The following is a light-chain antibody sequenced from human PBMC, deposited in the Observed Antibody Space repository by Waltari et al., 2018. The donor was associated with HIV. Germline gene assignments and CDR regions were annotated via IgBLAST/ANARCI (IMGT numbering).Light chain of an antibody. CDR1: QSLGYSDGNTY. CDR3: MQGTHWPRT. V-gene: IGKV2-30*01. CDR2: KVS. J-gene: IGKJ1*01. Sequence: DVVMTQSPLSLPVTLGQPASISCRSSQSLGYSDGNTYWNLFQQRPGQSPRRLIYKVSNRDSGVPDRFSGSGSGTDFTLKISRVEAEDVGVYYCMQGTHWPRTFGQGTKVEIK.